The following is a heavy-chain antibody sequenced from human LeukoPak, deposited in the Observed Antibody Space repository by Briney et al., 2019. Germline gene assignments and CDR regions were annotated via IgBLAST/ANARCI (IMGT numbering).Heavy chain of an antibody. Sequence: GGSLRLSCAASGFTFSDYYMSWIRQAPGKGLEWVSYISSSGSTIYYADSVKGRFTISRDNAKNSLYLQMNSLRAEDTAVYYCARVRDKDYYDSSGYKWILDYWGQGTLVTVSS. J-gene: IGHJ4*02. D-gene: IGHD3-22*01. CDR1: GFTFSDYY. CDR3: ARVRDKDYYDSSGYKWILDY. CDR2: ISSSGSTI. V-gene: IGHV3-11*04.